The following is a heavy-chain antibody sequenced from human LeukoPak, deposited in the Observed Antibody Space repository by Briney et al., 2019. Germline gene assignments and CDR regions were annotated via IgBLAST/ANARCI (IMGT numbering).Heavy chain of an antibody. CDR1: GYTFTSYY. V-gene: IGHV1-46*01. CDR2: INPSGGST. CDR3: ARDGTYCTNGVCSSDYFDY. D-gene: IGHD2-8*01. Sequence: VASVKVSCKASGYTFTSYYMHWVRQAPGQGLEWMGIINPSGGSTSYAQKFQGRVTMTRDMSTSTVYMELSSLRSEDTAVYYCARDGTYCTNGVCSSDYFDYWGQGTLVTVSS. J-gene: IGHJ4*02.